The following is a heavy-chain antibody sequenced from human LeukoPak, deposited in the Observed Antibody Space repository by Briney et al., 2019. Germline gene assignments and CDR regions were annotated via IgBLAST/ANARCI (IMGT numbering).Heavy chain of an antibody. D-gene: IGHD2-21*01. J-gene: IGHJ4*02. V-gene: IGHV4-34*01. CDR2: INHSGST. Sequence: SETLSLTCAVYGGSFSGYYWSWIRQPPGKGLEWIGEINHSGSTNYNPSLKSRVTISVDTSKNQFSLKLSSVTAADTAVYYCARAYIRSPHFDSWGQGTPVTVSS. CDR3: ARAYIRSPHFDS. CDR1: GGSFSGYY.